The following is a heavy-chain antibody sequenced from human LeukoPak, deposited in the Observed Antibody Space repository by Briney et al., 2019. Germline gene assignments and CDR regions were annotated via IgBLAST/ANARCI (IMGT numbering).Heavy chain of an antibody. CDR1: GYTLTELS. CDR2: FGPEDGET. CDR3: ATIVLGGNWFDP. V-gene: IGHV1-24*01. J-gene: IGHJ5*02. D-gene: IGHD2-8*02. Sequence: ASVKVSCKVSGYTLTELSMHWVRQAPGKGLEWMGGFGPEDGETIYAQKFQGRVTMTEDTSTDTAYMELSSLRSEDTAVYYCATIVLGGNWFDPWGQGTLVTVSS.